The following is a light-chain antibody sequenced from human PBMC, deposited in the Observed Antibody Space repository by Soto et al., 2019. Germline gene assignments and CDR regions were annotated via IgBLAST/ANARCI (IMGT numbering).Light chain of an antibody. Sequence: DIQMTQSPTSLSASVGDRVTITCRASQGIRNFVAWYQQKPGKAPKLLIYAASTLQSGVPSRFSGSGSGTDFTLNINSLQPDDVESYSCQKYSSVPVFGHGNKVEIK. J-gene: IGKJ3*01. CDR2: AAS. CDR3: QKYSSVPV. CDR1: QGIRNF. V-gene: IGKV1-27*01.